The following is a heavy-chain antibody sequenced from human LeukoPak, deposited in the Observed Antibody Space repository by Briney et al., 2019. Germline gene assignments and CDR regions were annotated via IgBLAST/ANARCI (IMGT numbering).Heavy chain of an antibody. V-gene: IGHV4-59*12. D-gene: IGHD2-15*01. CDR1: GGSISSYY. Sequence: SETLSLTCTVSGGSISSYYWSWIRQPPGKGLEWIGYIYYSGSTNYNPSLKSRVTISVDTSKNQFSLKLSSVTAADTAVYYCARDPGGYCSGGSCYLYNWFDPWGQGTLVTVSS. CDR2: IYYSGST. J-gene: IGHJ5*02. CDR3: ARDPGGYCSGGSCYLYNWFDP.